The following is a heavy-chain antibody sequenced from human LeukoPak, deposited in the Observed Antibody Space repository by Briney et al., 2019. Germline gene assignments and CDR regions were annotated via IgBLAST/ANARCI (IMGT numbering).Heavy chain of an antibody. CDR2: INPNSGGT. J-gene: IGHJ3*02. Sequence: ASVKVSCKVSGYTLTELSMHWVRQAPGQGLEWMGWINPNSGGTNYAQKFQGRVTMTRDTSISTAYMELSRLRSDDTAVYYCARTQDFLLIAADWSIWGQGTMVTVSS. V-gene: IGHV1-2*02. CDR3: ARTQDFLLIAADWSI. CDR1: GYTLTELS. D-gene: IGHD6-13*01.